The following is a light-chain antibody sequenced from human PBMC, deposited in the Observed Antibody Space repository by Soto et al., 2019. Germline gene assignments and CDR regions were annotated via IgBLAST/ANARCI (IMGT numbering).Light chain of an antibody. J-gene: IGLJ1*01. CDR2: EVS. CDR1: SSDVGGSSY. Sequence: QSALTQPASVSGSPGQSITISCTGTSSDVGGSSYVSWYQQHPGKAPKLRIYEVSNRPSGVSNRFSGSKSGNTASLTISGLQAEDEADYYCSSYTTTSTPPYVFGTGTKLTVL. CDR3: SSYTTTSTPPYV. V-gene: IGLV2-14*01.